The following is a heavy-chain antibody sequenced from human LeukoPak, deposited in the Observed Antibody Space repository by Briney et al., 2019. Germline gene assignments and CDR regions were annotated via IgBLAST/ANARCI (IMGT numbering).Heavy chain of an antibody. CDR3: ATQTAAGFY. CDR1: GGSFSGYY. CDR2: INHSGST. V-gene: IGHV4-34*01. Sequence: SETLSLTCAVYGGSFSGYYWSWIRQPPGKGLEWIGEINHSGSTNYNPSLKSRVTISVDTSKNQFSLKLNSVTAADTAAYYCATQTAAGFYWGQGTLVTVSS. J-gene: IGHJ4*02. D-gene: IGHD6-13*01.